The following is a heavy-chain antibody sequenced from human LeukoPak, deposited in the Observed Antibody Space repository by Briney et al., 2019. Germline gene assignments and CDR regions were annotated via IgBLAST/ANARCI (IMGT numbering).Heavy chain of an antibody. J-gene: IGHJ4*02. V-gene: IGHV4-39*07. Sequence: PSETLSLTCTLSGGSVSSNNYYWGWIRQPPGKGLEWIGEINHSGSTNYNPSLKSRVTISVDTSKNQFSLKLSSVTAADTAVYYCARGRPNVWGSYRSSPFDYWGQGTLVTVSS. CDR3: ARGRPNVWGSYRSSPFDY. D-gene: IGHD3-16*02. CDR2: INHSGST. CDR1: GGSVSSNNYY.